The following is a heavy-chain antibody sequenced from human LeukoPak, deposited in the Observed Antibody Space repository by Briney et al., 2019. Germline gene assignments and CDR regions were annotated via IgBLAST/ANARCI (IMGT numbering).Heavy chain of an antibody. Sequence: PGGSLRLPCAASGFTFSSYWMSWVRQAPGKGLEWVANIKQDGSEKYYVDSVKGRFTISRDNAKNSLYLQMNSLRAEDTAVYYCARAGGFFPAAPYYYYYMGVWGKGTTVTVSS. CDR3: ARAGGFFPAAPYYYYYMGV. CDR1: GFTFSSYW. CDR2: IKQDGSEK. V-gene: IGHV3-7*01. J-gene: IGHJ6*03. D-gene: IGHD2-2*01.